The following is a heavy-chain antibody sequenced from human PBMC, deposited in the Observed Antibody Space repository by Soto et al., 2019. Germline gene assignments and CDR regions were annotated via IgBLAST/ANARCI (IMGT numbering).Heavy chain of an antibody. J-gene: IGHJ4*02. CDR1: GGSISSGGYY. D-gene: IGHD1-26*01. CDR3: ARGIGGNTPLDS. V-gene: IGHV4-31*03. Sequence: QVQLQESGPGLVKPSQTLSFTCTVSGGSISSGGYYWSWIRQHPGKGLEWIGYISHSGSTYYNPSLKSRVSISADTSENHFSLKLSSVTAADTAVYYCARGIGGNTPLDSWGQGTLVTVSS. CDR2: ISHSGST.